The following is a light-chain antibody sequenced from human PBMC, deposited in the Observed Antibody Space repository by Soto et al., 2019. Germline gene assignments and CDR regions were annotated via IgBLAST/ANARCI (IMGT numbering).Light chain of an antibody. Sequence: QFPAIQSVSQGERATLSCRASQSLSSSYLVWYQQKPGQAPRLLIYCASSRATGIPDRFSGSGSGTDFSLTIIRLVHQEYPVYYWQQYINNPPPVTFGPGTKVDIK. CDR1: QSLSSSY. V-gene: IGKV3-20*01. CDR2: CAS. J-gene: IGKJ3*01. CDR3: QQYINNPPPVT.